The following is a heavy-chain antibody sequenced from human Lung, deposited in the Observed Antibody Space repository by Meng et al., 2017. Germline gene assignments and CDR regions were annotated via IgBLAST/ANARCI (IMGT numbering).Heavy chain of an antibody. J-gene: IGHJ4*02. CDR1: GYSFTNYG. Sequence: QVHLVQSGPEVRKPGAPVKVYCQASGYSFTNYGINWVRQVPGKGLEWMGWTSTYNSNRNYAQSLQGRVTMTTDTSTTTAYMELRSLTFDDTAVYYCARGRHCSSTTCYLSDSWGQGTLVTVSS. D-gene: IGHD2-2*01. CDR3: ARGRHCSSTTCYLSDS. CDR2: TSTYNSNR. V-gene: IGHV1-18*01.